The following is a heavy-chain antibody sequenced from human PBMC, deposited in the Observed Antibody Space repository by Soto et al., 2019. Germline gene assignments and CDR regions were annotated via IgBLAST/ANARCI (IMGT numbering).Heavy chain of an antibody. CDR2: ISAYNGKT. CDR1: GYTFINYG. V-gene: IGHV1-18*01. D-gene: IGHD3-3*01. Sequence: QVQLVQSGAEVKKPGASVKVSCKASGYTFINYGISWVRQAPGQGLEWMGWISAYNGKTNYAQKLQGRVTMTTDTYTSTAYMELRSLRSDDTAVYYCARYVRSTYDFWSVDWFDPWGQGTLVTVSS. CDR3: ARYVRSTYDFWSVDWFDP. J-gene: IGHJ5*02.